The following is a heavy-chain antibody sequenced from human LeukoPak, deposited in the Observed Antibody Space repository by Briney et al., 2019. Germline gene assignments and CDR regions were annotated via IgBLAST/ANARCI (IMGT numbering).Heavy chain of an antibody. J-gene: IGHJ4*02. CDR2: ISGSGAIT. V-gene: IGHV3-23*01. D-gene: IGHD4-17*01. CDR1: GFAFSSFA. Sequence: QAGGSLRLSCAASGFAFSSFAMSWVRQAPGKGLEWVSTISGSGAITSYADSVKGRFTFSRDNSKNTVYLQMNSLRVEDTAVYYCAKDPPDRGDYIEGCWGQGTLVTVSS. CDR3: AKDPPDRGDYIEGC.